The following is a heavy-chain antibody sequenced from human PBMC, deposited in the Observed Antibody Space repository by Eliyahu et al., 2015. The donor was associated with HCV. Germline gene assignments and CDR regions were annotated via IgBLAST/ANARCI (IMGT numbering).Heavy chain of an antibody. J-gene: IGHJ4*02. D-gene: IGHD4-17*01. Sequence: QVQLQESGPGLVKPSETLSLTCTVSGGSVSSGSYYWSWIRQPPGKGLELIGCIYYFGSTNYNPSLKSRVTISVDTSKNQFSLKLSSVTAADTAVYYCARDRSYGDTGVDYWGQGTLVTVSS. CDR3: ARDRSYGDTGVDY. V-gene: IGHV4-61*01. CDR1: GGSVSSGSYY. CDR2: IYYFGST.